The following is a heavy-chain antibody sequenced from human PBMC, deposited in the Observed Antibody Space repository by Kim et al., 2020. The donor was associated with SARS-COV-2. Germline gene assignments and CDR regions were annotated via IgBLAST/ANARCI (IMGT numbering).Heavy chain of an antibody. Sequence: SETLSLTCAVYGGSFSAYYWSWIRQPPGKGLEWIGEINHSGSTNYNPSLKSRVTISVDTSKNQFSLKLSSVTAADTAVYYCARGTRQWLVRGPCYYCMDVWGKGTTVTVSS. J-gene: IGHJ6*03. V-gene: IGHV4-34*01. CDR3: ARGTRQWLVRGPCYYCMDV. CDR1: GGSFSAYY. D-gene: IGHD6-19*01. CDR2: INHSGST.